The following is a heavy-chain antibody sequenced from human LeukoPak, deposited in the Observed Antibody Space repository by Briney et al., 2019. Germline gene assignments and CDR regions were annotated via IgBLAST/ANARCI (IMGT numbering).Heavy chain of an antibody. CDR2: IDPNSGDT. CDR3: ARSGSTGYSLDY. D-gene: IGHD3-22*01. Sequence: ASVKVSCKASGYSFTGYFIHWVRQAPGQGLEWMGCIDPNSGDTKYAQKFQGRVSMPRDTSTRTAYMELSRLRSDDTAVYSCARSGSTGYSLDYWGQGTLVTVSS. V-gene: IGHV1-2*02. J-gene: IGHJ4*02. CDR1: GYSFTGYF.